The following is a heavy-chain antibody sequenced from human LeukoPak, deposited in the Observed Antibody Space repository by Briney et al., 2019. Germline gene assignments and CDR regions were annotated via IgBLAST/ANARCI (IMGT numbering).Heavy chain of an antibody. CDR1: GGSISSRTNY. CDR3: ARQGDYGDPDRYQFYYYGLDV. J-gene: IGHJ6*02. Sequence: SRTLSLTCTVSGGSISSRTNYWNWIRQPAGKGLEWIGRVYSSGRVYYNPSLNSRVTISRDTSKNQFSLKVTSVTAADTAVYYCARQGDYGDPDRYQFYYYGLDVWGQGATVTVSS. D-gene: IGHD4-17*01. CDR2: VYSSGRV. V-gene: IGHV4-61*02.